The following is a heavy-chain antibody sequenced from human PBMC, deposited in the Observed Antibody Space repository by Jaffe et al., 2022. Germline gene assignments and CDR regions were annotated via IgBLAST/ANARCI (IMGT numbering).Heavy chain of an antibody. CDR3: ARDLSSWAVAGGDAFDI. CDR1: GYTFTGYY. V-gene: IGHV1-2*06. Sequence: QVQLVQSGAEVKKPGASVKVSCKASGYTFTGYYMHWVRQAPGQGLEWMGRINPNSGGTNYAQKFQGRVTMTRDTSISTAYMELSRLRSDDTAVYYCARDLSSWAVAGGDAFDIWGQGTMVTVSS. CDR2: INPNSGGT. D-gene: IGHD6-19*01. J-gene: IGHJ3*02.